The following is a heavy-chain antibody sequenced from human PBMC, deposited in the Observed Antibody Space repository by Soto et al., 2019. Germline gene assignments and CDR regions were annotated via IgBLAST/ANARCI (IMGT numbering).Heavy chain of an antibody. J-gene: IGHJ6*02. Sequence: ASVKVSCKASGYTFTGYYMHWVRQAPGQGLEWMGWINPNSGGTNYAQKFQGWVTMTRDTSVSTAYMELSRLRSDDTAVYYCARGGRITIFGVVIIGATPVHGMDVWGQGTTVTVSS. V-gene: IGHV1-2*04. CDR1: GYTFTGYY. CDR2: INPNSGGT. D-gene: IGHD3-3*01. CDR3: ARGGRITIFGVVIIGATPVHGMDV.